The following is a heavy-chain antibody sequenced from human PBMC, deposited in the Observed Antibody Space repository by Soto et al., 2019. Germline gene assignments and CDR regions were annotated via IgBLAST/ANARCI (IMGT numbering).Heavy chain of an antibody. D-gene: IGHD3-22*01. Sequence: GESLKISCKGSGYSFTSYWISWVRQMPGKGLEWMGRIDPSDSYTNYSPSFQGHVTISADKSISTAYPQWSSLKASDTAMYYCASQTPPYYYDSSGYYYYYGMDVWGQGTTVTVSS. J-gene: IGHJ6*02. CDR1: GYSFTSYW. CDR2: IDPSDSYT. V-gene: IGHV5-10-1*01. CDR3: ASQTPPYYYDSSGYYYYYGMDV.